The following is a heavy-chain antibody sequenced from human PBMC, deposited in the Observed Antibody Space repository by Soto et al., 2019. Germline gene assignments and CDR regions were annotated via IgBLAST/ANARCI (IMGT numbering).Heavy chain of an antibody. CDR3: ARIASAGRGWDV. V-gene: IGHV3-7*01. Sequence: EVQLVESGGGLVQPGGSLRLSCADFGFTFSNYWMSWVRQAPVKGLEWVGNIKQDGSEKNYVDSVKGRFPISRDNAKNSLYLKMTSLRAEDTAVYYCARIASAGRGWDVWGQGTTVVVSS. CDR1: GFTFSNYW. J-gene: IGHJ6*02. CDR2: IKQDGSEK. D-gene: IGHD6-13*01.